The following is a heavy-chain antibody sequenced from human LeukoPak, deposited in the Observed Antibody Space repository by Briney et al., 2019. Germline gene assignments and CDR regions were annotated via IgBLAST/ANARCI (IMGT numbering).Heavy chain of an antibody. J-gene: IGHJ4*02. V-gene: IGHV3-33*03. Sequence: GRSLRLSCAPSGFTFSSYGIHSVRQAPSKGLELVAVICYDGSNKYYADSLKGRFTISRDNPKNSVYLQMSSLTAEDTAVYYCPVPTRSRGFDYWGQGTLVTVSS. D-gene: IGHD2-2*01. CDR3: PVPTRSRGFDY. CDR1: GFTFSSYG. CDR2: ICYDGSNK.